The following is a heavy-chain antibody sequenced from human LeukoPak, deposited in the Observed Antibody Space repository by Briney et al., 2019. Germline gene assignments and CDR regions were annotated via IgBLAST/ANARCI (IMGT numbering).Heavy chain of an antibody. J-gene: IGHJ6*02. CDR3: AKSRSNCSSTSCYTLPYYYYGMDV. Sequence: GGSLRLSCAASGFTFSSYAMSWVRQAPGKGLGWVSAISGSGGSTYYADSVKGRFTISRDNSKNTLYLQMNSLRAEDTAVYYCAKSRSNCSSTSCYTLPYYYYGMDVWGQGTTVTVSS. CDR1: GFTFSSYA. D-gene: IGHD2-2*02. V-gene: IGHV3-23*01. CDR2: ISGSGGST.